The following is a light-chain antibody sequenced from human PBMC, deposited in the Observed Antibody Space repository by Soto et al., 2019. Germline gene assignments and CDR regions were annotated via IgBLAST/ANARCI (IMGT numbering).Light chain of an antibody. J-gene: IGKJ4*01. V-gene: IGKV3-20*01. CDR2: GAS. CDR1: QSLSGSY. Sequence: EIVLTQSLGTVSLSPGERATLSCRASQSLSGSYLAWYQQRPGQAPRLLIYGASSRATGIPDRFSGSGSGTDFTLTINRLEPEDFAVYYCQHYDSSSLTFGGGTKVEIK. CDR3: QHYDSSSLT.